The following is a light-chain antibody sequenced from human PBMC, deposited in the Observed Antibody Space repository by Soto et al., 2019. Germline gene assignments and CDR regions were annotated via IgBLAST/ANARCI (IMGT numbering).Light chain of an antibody. CDR1: QSVSSSY. J-gene: IGKJ1*01. Sequence: EIVLTQSPGILSLSPGERATLSCRASQSVSSSYLAWYQQKPGQAPRLLIYGASSRATGIPDRFSGSGFGTDFTIAISRLEPEDFAVYYCQHYSSSPRSWTFGQGTKVELK. V-gene: IGKV3-20*01. CDR2: GAS. CDR3: QHYSSSPRSWT.